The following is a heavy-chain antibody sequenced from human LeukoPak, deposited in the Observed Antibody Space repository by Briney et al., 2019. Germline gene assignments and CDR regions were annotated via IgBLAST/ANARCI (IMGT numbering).Heavy chain of an antibody. V-gene: IGHV3-74*01. D-gene: IGHD2/OR15-2a*01. CDR2: INSDGSWT. Sequence: PGGSLRLSCAAPGSYWMHWVRQAPGKGLVWVSHINSDGSWTSYADSVKGRFTISKDNAKNTVYLQMNSLRAEDTAVYYCVSFYETYWGRGTLVTVSS. CDR1: GSYW. J-gene: IGHJ4*02. CDR3: VSFYETY.